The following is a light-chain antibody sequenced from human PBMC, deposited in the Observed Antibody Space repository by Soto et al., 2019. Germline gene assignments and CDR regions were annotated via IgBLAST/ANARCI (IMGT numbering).Light chain of an antibody. Sequence: QAVVTQEPSLTVSPGGTVTLTCASSTGAVTSAYFPNWFQQKPGQAPRALIYSTSNKPSWTPARFSGSLLGGKAALTLSSVQPEDEADYYCLLYLGSNVRRFGGGTKLTVL. CDR1: TGAVTSAYF. J-gene: IGLJ3*02. CDR3: LLYLGSNVRR. CDR2: STS. V-gene: IGLV7-43*01.